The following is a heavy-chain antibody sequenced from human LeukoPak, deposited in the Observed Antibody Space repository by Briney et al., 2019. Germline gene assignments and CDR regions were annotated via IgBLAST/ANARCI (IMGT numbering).Heavy chain of an antibody. CDR2: INPGRDST. CDR3: ARDVGSGTYMFDF. J-gene: IGHJ4*02. D-gene: IGHD6-19*01. CDR1: GYTFSSYY. Sequence: GASVKVSCKASGYTFSSYYIHWVRQAPGQGLEWMGTINPGRDSTSYAQKFQGRVIMTRDTSTSIVDMDLSSLRSDDTAVYYCARDVGSGTYMFDFWGQGTLVTVSS. V-gene: IGHV1-46*01.